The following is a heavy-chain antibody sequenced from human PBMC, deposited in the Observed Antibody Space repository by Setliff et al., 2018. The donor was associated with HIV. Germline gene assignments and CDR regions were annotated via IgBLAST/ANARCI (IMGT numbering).Heavy chain of an antibody. Sequence: ASVKVSCKASGYTLTGYYMHWVRLAPGLGLEWMGWINPHSGNTDFAQRFQGRITMTRDTSINTVYMDLSRLTSDDTGIYYCARDPTAPSITIFGVVGATYWFDPWGPGTLVTVSS. CDR1: GYTLTGYY. CDR3: ARDPTAPSITIFGVVGATYWFDP. V-gene: IGHV1-2*02. CDR2: INPHSGNT. D-gene: IGHD3-3*01. J-gene: IGHJ5*02.